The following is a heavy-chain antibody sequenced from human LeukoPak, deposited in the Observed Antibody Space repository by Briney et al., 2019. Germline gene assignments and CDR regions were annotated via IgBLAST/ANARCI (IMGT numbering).Heavy chain of an antibody. Sequence: ASVKVSCKASGYTFTSYDINWVRQATGQGLEWMGWMNPNSGNTGYAQKFQGRVTMTRNTSISTTYMELSSLRSEDTAVYYCARGRYRPHGDYYYMDVWGKGTTVTVSS. D-gene: IGHD5-18*01. J-gene: IGHJ6*03. CDR1: GYTFTSYD. CDR2: MNPNSGNT. V-gene: IGHV1-8*01. CDR3: ARGRYRPHGDYYYMDV.